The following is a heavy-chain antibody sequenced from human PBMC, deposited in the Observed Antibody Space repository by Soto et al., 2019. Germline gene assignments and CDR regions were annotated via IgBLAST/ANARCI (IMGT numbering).Heavy chain of an antibody. CDR2: INHSGSS. V-gene: IGHV4-34*01. Sequence: SETLSLTCAAHGGSFSGFYWTWIRQPPGKGLEWIGEINHSGSSNYNPPLKSRVTMSLDTSRNQFSLSLNSVTAADTAVYYCARMAGPWYFDLWGRGTLVTVSS. CDR1: GGSFSGFY. J-gene: IGHJ2*01. CDR3: ARMAGPWYFDL.